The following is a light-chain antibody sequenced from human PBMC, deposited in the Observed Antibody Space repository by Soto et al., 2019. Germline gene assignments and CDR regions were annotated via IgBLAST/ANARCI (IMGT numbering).Light chain of an antibody. Sequence: EIVLTQSPGTLSLSPGERATLSCRASQNISNYLIWYQQKPGQAPRLLIYGASTRATGIPARFSGSGSGTEFTLTISSLQSEDFAVYYCQQYHNWWTFGQGTKVDIK. V-gene: IGKV3-15*01. CDR3: QQYHNWWT. J-gene: IGKJ1*01. CDR2: GAS. CDR1: QNISNY.